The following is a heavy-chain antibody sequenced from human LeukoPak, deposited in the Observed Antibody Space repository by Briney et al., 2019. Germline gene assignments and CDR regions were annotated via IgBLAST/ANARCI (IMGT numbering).Heavy chain of an antibody. D-gene: IGHD2-15*01. J-gene: IGHJ4*02. Sequence: GGSLRLSCAASGFTFDDYAMHWVRQAPGKGLEWVSGISWNSGSIGYADSVKGRFTISRDNAKNSLYLQMNSLRAEDTAVYYCAKVNLVGIVVVVAASFDYWGQGTLVTVSS. V-gene: IGHV3-9*01. CDR3: AKVNLVGIVVVVAASFDY. CDR1: GFTFDDYA. CDR2: ISWNSGSI.